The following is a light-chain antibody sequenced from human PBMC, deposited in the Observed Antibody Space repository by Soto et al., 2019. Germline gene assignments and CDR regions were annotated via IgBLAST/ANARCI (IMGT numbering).Light chain of an antibody. Sequence: EILMTQSPATLSVSPGEGVTLSCRASQSISTNLSWYHQKPGQAPRLLIYGASTRATGSPARFIGSGSGTGFFISISSRQSEDFAVYYCQQYYNWPPWTFGQGTKVEIK. CDR2: GAS. CDR3: QQYYNWPPWT. V-gene: IGKV3-15*01. J-gene: IGKJ1*01. CDR1: QSISTN.